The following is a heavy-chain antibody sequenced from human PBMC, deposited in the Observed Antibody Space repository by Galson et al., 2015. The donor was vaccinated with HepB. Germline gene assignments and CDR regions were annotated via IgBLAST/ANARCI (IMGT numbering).Heavy chain of an antibody. CDR2: IYSGGST. D-gene: IGHD6-6*01. CDR1: GFSISSDH. V-gene: IGHV3-53*01. J-gene: IGHJ4*02. CDR3: EGWSYTNSSDY. Sequence: SLRLSCAASGFSISSDHMTWVRQAPGKGLEWVSVIYSGGSTFYADSVKGRFTISRDNSKNTLHLQMNSLRAEDTAIYYCEGWSYTNSSDYWGQGILVTVSS.